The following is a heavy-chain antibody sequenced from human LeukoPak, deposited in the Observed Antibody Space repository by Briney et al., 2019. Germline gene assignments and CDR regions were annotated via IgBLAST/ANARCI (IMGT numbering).Heavy chain of an antibody. V-gene: IGHV1-2*06. D-gene: IGHD3-3*01. CDR3: ARDFVWAFGVHLNWFDP. J-gene: IGHJ5*02. CDR1: GYTFTGYY. CDR2: INPNSGGT. Sequence: PAASVKVSCKASGYTFTGYYMHWVRQAPGQGLEWMERINPNSGGTNYAQKFQGRVTMTRDTSISTAYMELSRLRSDDTAVYYCARDFVWAFGVHLNWFDPWGQGTLVTVSS.